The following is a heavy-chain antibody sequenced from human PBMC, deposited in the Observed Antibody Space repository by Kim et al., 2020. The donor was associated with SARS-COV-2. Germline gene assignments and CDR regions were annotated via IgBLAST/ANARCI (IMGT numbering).Heavy chain of an antibody. D-gene: IGHD2-2*01. J-gene: IGHJ4*02. V-gene: IGHV7-4-1*02. CDR3: ARVGCSSTSCPIDY. Sequence: AQGFTGRFVFSLDTSVSTAYLQISSLKAEDTAVYYCARVGCSSTSCPIDYWGQGTLVTVSS.